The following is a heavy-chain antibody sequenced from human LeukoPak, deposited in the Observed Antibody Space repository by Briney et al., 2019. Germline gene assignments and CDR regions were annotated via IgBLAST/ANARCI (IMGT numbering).Heavy chain of an antibody. D-gene: IGHD3-22*01. CDR3: ARWGHFDTSGYFVVDY. V-gene: IGHV3-64*02. Sequence: GGSLRLSCAASGFPFSSYAMHWVRQAPGKGLEYVSGIYGNGAASYYADSVKGRFTISRDNSKNTLYLQMGSLGTEDTAVYYCARWGHFDTSGYFVVDYWGRGTLVTVSS. J-gene: IGHJ4*02. CDR1: GFPFSSYA. CDR2: IYGNGAAS.